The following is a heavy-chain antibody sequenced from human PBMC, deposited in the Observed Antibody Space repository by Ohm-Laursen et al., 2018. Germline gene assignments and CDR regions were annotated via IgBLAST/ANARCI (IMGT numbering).Heavy chain of an antibody. Sequence: SLRLSCAASGFTFTSYWMSWVRQAPGKGLEWVANIKQDGSEKHYVDSVRGRFTISRDNTKNSVSLQMDSLRVEDTAMYYCGRGGHDFGHWGQGTLVTVSS. CDR3: GRGGHDFGH. V-gene: IGHV3-7*01. CDR2: IKQDGSEK. CDR1: GFTFTSYW. J-gene: IGHJ4*02.